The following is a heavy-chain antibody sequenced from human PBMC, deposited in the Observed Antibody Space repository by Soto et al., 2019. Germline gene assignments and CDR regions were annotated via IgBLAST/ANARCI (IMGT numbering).Heavy chain of an antibody. CDR2: ISGSGGST. J-gene: IGHJ3*02. CDR1: GXIFSSYA. D-gene: IGHD1-26*01. Sequence: LRLSWSAAGXIFSSYAMSWVRQAPGKGLEWVSAISGSGGSTYYADSVKGRFTISRDNSKNTLYLQMNSLRAEDTAVYYCAMELLDAFDIWGQGTMVTVSS. CDR3: AMELLDAFDI. V-gene: IGHV3-23*01.